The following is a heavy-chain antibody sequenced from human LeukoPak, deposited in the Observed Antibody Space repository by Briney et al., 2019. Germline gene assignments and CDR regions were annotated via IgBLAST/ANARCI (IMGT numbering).Heavy chain of an antibody. CDR3: ARGNWNYNWFDP. V-gene: IGHV4-39*01. J-gene: IGHJ5*02. CDR2: IYYSGST. D-gene: IGHD1-7*01. CDR1: GGSISSSDYY. Sequence: SETLSLTCTVSGGSISSSDYYWGWIRQPPGKGLEWIASIYYSGSTYYNPSLKSRVTISKDASKNQFSLKLNSVTAADTAVYYCARGNWNYNWFDPWGQGTLVTVSS.